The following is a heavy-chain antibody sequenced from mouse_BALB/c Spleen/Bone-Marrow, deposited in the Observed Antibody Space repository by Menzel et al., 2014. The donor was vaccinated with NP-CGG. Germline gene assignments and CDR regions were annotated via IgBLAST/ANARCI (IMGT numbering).Heavy chain of an antibody. CDR2: INSNGGST. V-gene: IGHV5-6-3*01. CDR1: GFTFSNYG. CDR3: ARENYRYFYAMDY. D-gene: IGHD2-14*01. J-gene: IGHJ4*01. Sequence: EVMLVESGGGLVQPGGSLKLSCAASGFTFSNYGMSWVRQTPDKRLELVATINSNGGSTYYPDSVKGRFTISRDNAKNTLYLQMSSLKSEHTAMYYCARENYRYFYAMDYWGQGTSVTDSS.